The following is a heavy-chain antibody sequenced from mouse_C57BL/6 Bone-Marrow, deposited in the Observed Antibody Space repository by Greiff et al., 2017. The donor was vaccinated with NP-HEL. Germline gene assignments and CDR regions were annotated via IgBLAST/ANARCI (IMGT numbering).Heavy chain of an antibody. D-gene: IGHD1-1*01. CDR3: ARREVYYGSSYYYAMDY. Sequence: VQLQQSDAELVKPGASVKISCKVSGYTFTDHTIHWMKQRPEQGLEWIGYIYPRDGSTKYNEKFKGKATLTADKSSSTAYRQLNSLTSEDSAVYFCARREVYYGSSYYYAMDYWGQGTSVTVSS. V-gene: IGHV1-78*01. CDR1: GYTFTDHT. CDR2: IYPRDGST. J-gene: IGHJ4*01.